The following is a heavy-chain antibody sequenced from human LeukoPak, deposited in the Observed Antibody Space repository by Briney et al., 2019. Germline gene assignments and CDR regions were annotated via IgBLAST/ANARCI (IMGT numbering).Heavy chain of an antibody. CDR2: IYPGDSDT. Sequence: GESLKISCKGSGYSFTSYWIGWVRPMPGKGLEWMGIIYPGDSDTRYSPSFQGQVTISADKSISTAYLQWSSLKASDTAMYYCARLPDSRGDYASHDYWGQGTLVTVSS. D-gene: IGHD4-17*01. CDR1: GYSFTSYW. J-gene: IGHJ4*02. V-gene: IGHV5-51*01. CDR3: ARLPDSRGDYASHDY.